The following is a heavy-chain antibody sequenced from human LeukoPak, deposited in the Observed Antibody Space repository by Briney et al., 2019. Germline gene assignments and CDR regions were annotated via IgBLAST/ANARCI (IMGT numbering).Heavy chain of an antibody. V-gene: IGHV3-23*01. CDR1: GFTFSSYA. J-gene: IGHJ4*02. CDR2: ISGNGGSI. Sequence: GGSLRLSCAASGFTFSSYAMNWVRQAPGKGLEWVSGISGNGGSIYYADSVKGRFTVSRDNSKNTLYLQMNSLRAEDTAVYYCARGGFRRMATNFFDYWGQGTLVTVSS. D-gene: IGHD5-24*01. CDR3: ARGGFRRMATNFFDY.